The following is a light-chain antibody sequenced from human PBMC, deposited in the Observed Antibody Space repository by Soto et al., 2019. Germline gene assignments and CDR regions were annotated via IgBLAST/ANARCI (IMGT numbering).Light chain of an antibody. CDR2: DAS. Sequence: EIVLTQSPATLSLSPGERATLSCRASQSVSSYLAWYQQKPGQAPRLLIYDASNTAAAIPARCSGSGSGTAFTLTISSLEPEDFEVYDCEHRSNWGLTFGGETKVEIK. J-gene: IGKJ4*01. CDR3: EHRSNWGLT. CDR1: QSVSSY. V-gene: IGKV3-11*01.